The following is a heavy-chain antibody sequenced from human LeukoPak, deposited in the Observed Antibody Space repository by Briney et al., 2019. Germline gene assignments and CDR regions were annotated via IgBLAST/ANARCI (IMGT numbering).Heavy chain of an antibody. CDR3: AKDASIVVVVAATSFDY. J-gene: IGHJ4*02. D-gene: IGHD2-15*01. CDR1: GFTYSSYA. CDR2: ISCSGGST. Sequence: GGSLRLSCAASGFTYSSYAMSWVRQAPGKGLEWVSAISCSGGSTYYADSVKGRFTISRDNSKNTLYLQMNSLRAEDTAVYYCAKDASIVVVVAATSFDYWGQGTLVTVSS. V-gene: IGHV3-23*01.